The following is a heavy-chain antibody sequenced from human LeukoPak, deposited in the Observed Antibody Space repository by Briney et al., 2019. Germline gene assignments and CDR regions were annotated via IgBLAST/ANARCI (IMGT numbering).Heavy chain of an antibody. CDR1: GASISSSN. J-gene: IGHJ5*02. CDR3: ARDIYGSGHGWFDT. Sequence: PWETLSLTCTVSGASISSSNWNWIRQPPGKGLEWLGYITHSGGTNYNPSLKSRVTISVDTSKKQLSLMLRSVTAADTAVYYCARDIYGSGHGWFDTWGQGRLVTVSS. CDR2: ITHSGGT. D-gene: IGHD3-10*01. V-gene: IGHV4-59*01.